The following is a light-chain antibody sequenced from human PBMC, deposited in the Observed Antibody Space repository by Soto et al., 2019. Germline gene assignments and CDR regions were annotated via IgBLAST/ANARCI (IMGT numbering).Light chain of an antibody. J-gene: IGLJ1*01. CDR3: CSYAGRSTYV. CDR2: EDT. Sequence: QSALTQPASVSGSPGQSITISCTGTSSDVGSYNLVSWYQQHPGKAPKFIIFEDTKRPSGLSDRFSASKSGNTASLTISGLQAEDEADYYCCSYAGRSTYVFGTGTKLTVL. V-gene: IGLV2-23*01. CDR1: SSDVGSYNL.